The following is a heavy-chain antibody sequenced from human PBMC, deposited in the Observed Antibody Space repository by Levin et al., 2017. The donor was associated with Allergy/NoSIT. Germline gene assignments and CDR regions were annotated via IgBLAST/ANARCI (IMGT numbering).Heavy chain of an antibody. CDR3: AKMGGSDYAETHWYFDV. CDR2: INYSGGST. D-gene: IGHD4-17*01. Sequence: GESLKISCAASGFTFSSYAMSWVRQAPGKGLEWVSVINYSGGSTKYADSVKGRFTISRDNSKNTVYLQMNSLRAEDTALYHCAKMGGSDYAETHWYFDVWGRGAMVTVSS. CDR1: GFTFSSYA. V-gene: IGHV3-23*01. J-gene: IGHJ2*01.